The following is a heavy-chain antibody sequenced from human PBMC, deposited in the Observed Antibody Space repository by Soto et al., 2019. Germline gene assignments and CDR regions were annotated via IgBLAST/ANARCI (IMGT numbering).Heavy chain of an antibody. D-gene: IGHD2-2*02. CDR1: GYTFTSYA. Sequence: ASVNVSCKRSGYTFTSYAIHWVRQAPGQRLEWMGWINAGNGNTKYSQKFQGRVTITRDTSPSTAYMELSSLRSEDTAVYYCARESSTRCYNYWGQGTLVTVSS. V-gene: IGHV1-3*01. J-gene: IGHJ4*02. CDR3: ARESSTRCYNY. CDR2: INAGNGNT.